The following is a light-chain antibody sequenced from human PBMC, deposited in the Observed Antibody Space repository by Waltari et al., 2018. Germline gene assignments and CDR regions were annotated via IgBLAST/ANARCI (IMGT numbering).Light chain of an antibody. J-gene: IGLJ2*01. CDR1: SGHRDYS. Sequence: QLALTQSPSASASLGASVKLPCTLSSGHRDYSIAWHQQQPEKGPRYLMKLDSDGSHTMGDGIPHRFSGSSSGAERYLTISSLQYEDEADYYCQTWGTGFVVFGGGTKLTVL. CDR3: QTWGTGFVV. V-gene: IGLV4-69*01. CDR2: LDSDGSH.